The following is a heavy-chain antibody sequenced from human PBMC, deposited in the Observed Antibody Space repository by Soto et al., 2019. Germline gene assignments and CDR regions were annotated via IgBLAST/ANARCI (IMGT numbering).Heavy chain of an antibody. CDR3: ARVVRGAPLLGP. CDR2: INHSGST. Sequence: KPSETLSLTCAVYGGSFSGYYWSWIRQPPGKGLELIGEINHSGSTNYNPSLKSRVTISVDASKNQFSLKLSSVTAADTAVYYCARVVRGAPLLGPWGQGTLVTVSS. J-gene: IGHJ5*02. D-gene: IGHD3-10*01. CDR1: GGSFSGYY. V-gene: IGHV4-34*01.